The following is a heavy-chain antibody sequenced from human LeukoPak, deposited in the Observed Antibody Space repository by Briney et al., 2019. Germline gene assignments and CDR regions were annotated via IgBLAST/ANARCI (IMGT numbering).Heavy chain of an antibody. J-gene: IGHJ6*03. CDR1: GGSIISSNW. CDR3: ASSHGLGLGRDYYMDV. D-gene: IGHD4-17*01. V-gene: IGHV4-4*02. Sequence: PSEALSLTRAVSGGSIISSNWWSWVRQPPGKGLEWIGEIYHSGSTNYNPSLKSRVTISVDKSKNQFSLKLSSVTAADTAVYYCASSHGLGLGRDYYMDVWGKGTTVTVSS. CDR2: IYHSGST.